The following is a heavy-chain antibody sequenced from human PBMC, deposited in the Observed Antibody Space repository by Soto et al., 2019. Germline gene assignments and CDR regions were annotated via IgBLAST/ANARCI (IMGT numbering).Heavy chain of an antibody. CDR1: GFTFGNYW. Sequence: EVQLVESGEGLVQPGGSLRLSCTVSGFTFGNYWMTWVRQAPGKGLEWVANMNQNGSEKYYVDSVKGRFAISRDNAKNSLYLQMNSLSAEDTAVYYCASYRVSYAMDVWGQGTTVTVSS. V-gene: IGHV3-7*05. J-gene: IGHJ6*02. CDR2: MNQNGSEK. CDR3: ASYRVSYAMDV.